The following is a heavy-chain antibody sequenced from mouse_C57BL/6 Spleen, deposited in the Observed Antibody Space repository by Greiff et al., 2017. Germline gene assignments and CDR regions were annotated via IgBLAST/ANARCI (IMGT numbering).Heavy chain of an antibody. D-gene: IGHD1-1*01. Sequence: EVLLQQSGAELVQPGASVKLSCTASGFNITDYYMHWVKQRPEQGLEWIGRIDPEDGDTKYAPNFQGKATITADTSSNTAYLQLSSLTSEDTAVYYGASYDYGSSAWFAYWGQGTLVTVSA. CDR3: ASYDYGSSAWFAY. CDR2: IDPEDGDT. J-gene: IGHJ3*01. V-gene: IGHV14-2*01. CDR1: GFNITDYY.